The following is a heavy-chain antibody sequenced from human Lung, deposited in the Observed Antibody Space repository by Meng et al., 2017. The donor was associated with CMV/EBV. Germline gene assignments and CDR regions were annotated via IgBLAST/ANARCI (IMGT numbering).Heavy chain of an antibody. Sequence: GLSHDAGPVLGKPSGTLSRTCAVSGGSLSSRNWRSWVRQPPGKGLEWIGEIYHSGSTNYNPSLKSRVTISVDESKNQFSLRLSSVTAADTAVYYCARVGAYCGGDCYHPRWGQGTLVTVSS. V-gene: IGHV4-4*02. CDR1: GGSLSSRNW. J-gene: IGHJ4*02. CDR2: IYHSGST. CDR3: ARVGAYCGGDCYHPR. D-gene: IGHD2-21*02.